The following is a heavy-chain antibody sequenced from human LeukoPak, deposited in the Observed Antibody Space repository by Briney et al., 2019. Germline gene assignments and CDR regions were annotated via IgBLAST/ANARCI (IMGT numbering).Heavy chain of an antibody. D-gene: IGHD3-22*01. V-gene: IGHV4-34*01. Sequence: SETLSLTCAVYGGSFSGYYWSWIRQPPVKGMEWIGEISHSGSTNYNPSLKSRVTISVDTSKNQFSLKLSSVTAADTAVYYCARGQYDSSGSFDIWGQGTMVTVSS. CDR1: GGSFSGYY. CDR3: ARGQYDSSGSFDI. J-gene: IGHJ3*02. CDR2: ISHSGST.